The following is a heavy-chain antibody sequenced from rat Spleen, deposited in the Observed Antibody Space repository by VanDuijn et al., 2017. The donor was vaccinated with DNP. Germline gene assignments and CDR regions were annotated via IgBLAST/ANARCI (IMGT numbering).Heavy chain of an antibody. CDR3: ARRRTTGITYVNWYFDF. J-gene: IGHJ1*01. Sequence: EVQLVESGGGLVQPGRSLKLSCAASGFIFNDYGMAWVRQTPKKGLEWVATISYDGSNTYYRDSVKGRFTISRDTAKSSLYLQMDSLRSEDTATYYCARRRTTGITYVNWYFDFWGPGTMVTVSS. CDR1: GFIFNDYG. CDR2: ISYDGSNT. D-gene: IGHD1-9*01. V-gene: IGHV5-7*01.